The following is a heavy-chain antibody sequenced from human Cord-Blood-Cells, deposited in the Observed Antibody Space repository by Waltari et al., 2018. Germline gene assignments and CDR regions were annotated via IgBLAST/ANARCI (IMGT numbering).Heavy chain of an antibody. CDR3: ARGYSSSWYYFDY. V-gene: IGHV4-31*03. D-gene: IGHD6-13*01. J-gene: IGHJ4*02. CDR2: IYYSGST. CDR1: GGSLSSGGYY. Sequence: QVQLQESGPGLVKPSQTLSLTCTVSGGSLSSGGYYCSWIRQHPGTGLEWIWYIYYSGSTYYNPSLKRRVTISVDTSKNQFSLKLSSVTAADTAVYYCARGYSSSWYYFDYWGQGTLVTVSS.